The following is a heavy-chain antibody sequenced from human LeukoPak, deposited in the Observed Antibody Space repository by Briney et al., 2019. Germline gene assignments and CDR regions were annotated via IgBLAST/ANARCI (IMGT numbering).Heavy chain of an antibody. CDR3: AKGGYSSSWYRSVGWFDP. J-gene: IGHJ5*02. V-gene: IGHV3-23*01. CDR2: ISGSGGST. D-gene: IGHD6-13*01. CDR1: GFTFSSYA. Sequence: GGSLRLSCAASGFTFSSYAMSWVRQAPGKGLEWVSAISGSGGSTYYADSVKGRFTISRDNSKNTPYLQMNSLRAEDTAVYYCAKGGYSSSWYRSVGWFDPWGQGTLVTVSS.